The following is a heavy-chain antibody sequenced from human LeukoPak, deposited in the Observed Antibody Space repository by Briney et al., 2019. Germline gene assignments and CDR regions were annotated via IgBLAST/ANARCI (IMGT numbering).Heavy chain of an antibody. CDR2: ITTGRGET. Sequence: ASVKVSCKASGYTFTDYVLHWVRQAPGQSLEWMGWITTGRGETRFSQDFQRRITLTRDKSANTVYMDLTDLTSEDTAVYYCARGGQQWRGGNYFDSWGQGTLVAVSS. CDR3: ARGGQQWRGGNYFDS. J-gene: IGHJ4*02. V-gene: IGHV1-3*03. CDR1: GYTFTDYV. D-gene: IGHD6-19*01.